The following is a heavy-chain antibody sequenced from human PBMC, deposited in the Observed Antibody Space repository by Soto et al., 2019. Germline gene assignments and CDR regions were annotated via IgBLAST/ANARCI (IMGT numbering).Heavy chain of an antibody. CDR3: AKFNNWDFWSGYYKPHVIFDY. CDR1: GFTFSSYA. CDR2: ISGSGGST. V-gene: IGHV3-23*01. D-gene: IGHD3-3*01. J-gene: IGHJ4*02. Sequence: GGSLRLSCAASGFTFSSYAMSWVRQAPGKGLEWVSAISGSGGSTYYADSVKGRFTISRDNSKNTLYLQMNSLRAEDTAVYYCAKFNNWDFWSGYYKPHVIFDYWGQGTLVTVAS.